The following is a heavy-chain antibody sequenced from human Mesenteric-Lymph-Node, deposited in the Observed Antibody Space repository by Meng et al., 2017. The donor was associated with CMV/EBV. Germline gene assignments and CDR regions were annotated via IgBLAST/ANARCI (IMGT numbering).Heavy chain of an antibody. CDR3: AREREGSSYGSGSDYDY. CDR1: VFTVSDNH. J-gene: IGHJ4*02. V-gene: IGHV3-53*01. D-gene: IGHD3-10*01. CDR2: IYSGGST. Sequence: GESLKISCADSVFTVSDNHMNWVRRAPRKGLEWISIIYSGGSTYHADSVEGRFTISRDKSKNTVILQMNNLRAEDTAVYYCAREREGSSYGSGSDYDYWGQGTLVTVSS.